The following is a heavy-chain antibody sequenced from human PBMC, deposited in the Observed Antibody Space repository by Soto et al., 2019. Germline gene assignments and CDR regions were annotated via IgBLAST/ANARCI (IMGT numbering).Heavy chain of an antibody. CDR2: ISGSGGST. J-gene: IGHJ4*02. CDR1: GFTFSSYA. D-gene: IGHD4-17*01. CDR3: AREHDFGGLSDY. Sequence: EVQLLESGGGLVQPGGSLRLSCAASGFTFSSYAMSWVRQAPGKGLEWVSAISGSGGSTYYADSVKGRFTISRDNSKNTLYLQMNSLRPEDTAVYYCAREHDFGGLSDYWGQGTLVTVSS. V-gene: IGHV3-23*01.